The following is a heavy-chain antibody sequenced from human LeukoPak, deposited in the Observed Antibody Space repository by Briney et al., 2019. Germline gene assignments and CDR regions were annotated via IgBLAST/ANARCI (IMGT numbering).Heavy chain of an antibody. D-gene: IGHD1-1*01. CDR2: ISSSSSTI. J-gene: IGHJ6*03. CDR1: GFTFSSYS. V-gene: IGHV3-48*01. CDR3: ASPLNWENYYYYYMDV. Sequence: GGSLRLSCAASGFTFSSYSMNWVRQAPGKGLEWVSYISSSSSTIYYADSVKGRFTISRDNAKNSLYLQMNSLRAEDTAVYYCASPLNWENYYYYYMDVWGKGTTVTVSS.